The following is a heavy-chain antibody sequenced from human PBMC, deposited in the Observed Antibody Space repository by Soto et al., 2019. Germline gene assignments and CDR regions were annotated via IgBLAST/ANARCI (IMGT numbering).Heavy chain of an antibody. CDR2: INAGNGNT. CDR3: ARDKWADTENAFDI. D-gene: IGHD5-18*01. CDR1: GFTFTDYA. J-gene: IGHJ3*02. Sequence: QVQLVQSGAEEKKPGASVRVSCKASGFTFTDYAVHWVRQAPGQSLEWMGWINAGNGNTKYSQKFQGRVTITRDTSASTAYMELSSLRSEDTAVYYCARDKWADTENAFDIWGQGTMVTVSS. V-gene: IGHV1-3*05.